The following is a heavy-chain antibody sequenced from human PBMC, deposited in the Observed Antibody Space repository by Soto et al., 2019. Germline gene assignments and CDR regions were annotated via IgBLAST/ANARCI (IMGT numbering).Heavy chain of an antibody. J-gene: IGHJ4*02. CDR2: VSASGDTT. V-gene: IGHV3-23*01. CDR1: GFTFSSYA. D-gene: IGHD6-19*01. Sequence: EVHLLQSGGGLVQPGGSLRLSCAASGFTFSSYAMTWVRQAPGKGLDWVSAVSASGDTTYYADSVRGRFTISRDNSENTLYLQMNSLSAEDSAVYYCATPNGYSIGWHHWYYWVQGTLVTVSS. CDR3: ATPNGYSIGWHHWYY.